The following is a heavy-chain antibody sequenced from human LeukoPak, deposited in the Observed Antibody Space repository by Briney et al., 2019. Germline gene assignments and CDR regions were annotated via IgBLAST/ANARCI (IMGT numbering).Heavy chain of an antibody. V-gene: IGHV4-39*01. CDR3: ARRGYDSSGYYYDHWFDP. D-gene: IGHD3-22*01. CDR2: IYYSGST. J-gene: IGHJ5*02. CDR1: GGSISSSSYY. Sequence: IPSETLSLTCTVSGGSISSSSYYWGWIRQPPGKGLEWIGSIYYSGSTYYNPSLKSRVTISVDTSKNQFSLKLSSVTAADTAVYHCARRGYDSSGYYYDHWFDPWGQGTLVTVSS.